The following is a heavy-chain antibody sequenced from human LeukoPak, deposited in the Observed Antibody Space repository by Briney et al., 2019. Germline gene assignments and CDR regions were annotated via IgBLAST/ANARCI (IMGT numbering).Heavy chain of an antibody. J-gene: IGHJ4*02. CDR3: ARDYLVGAPLDS. V-gene: IGHV4-4*07. Sequence: AETLSHTCTVSGVSITNYYWAWIRQPAGKGLEWIGRMYISGSTNYNPSLKSRVSISIDKTNNQFSLKLRSVTAADTAVYYCARDYLVGAPLDSWGQGTMVTVSS. D-gene: IGHD1-26*01. CDR1: GVSITNYY. CDR2: MYISGST.